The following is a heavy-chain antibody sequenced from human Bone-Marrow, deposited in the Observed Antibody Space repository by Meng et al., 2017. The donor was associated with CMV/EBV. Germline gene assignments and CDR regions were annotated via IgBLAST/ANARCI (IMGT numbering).Heavy chain of an antibody. J-gene: IGHJ5*02. Sequence: SVKVSCKASGGTFSSYAISWVRQAPGQGLEWMGGIIPIFGTANYAQKFQGRVTITTDESTSTAYMEMSSLRSEDTAVYYCASSGYCSSTSCYTGAFDPWGQGTLVTVSS. CDR2: IIPIFGTA. D-gene: IGHD2-2*02. CDR1: GGTFSSYA. CDR3: ASSGYCSSTSCYTGAFDP. V-gene: IGHV1-69*05.